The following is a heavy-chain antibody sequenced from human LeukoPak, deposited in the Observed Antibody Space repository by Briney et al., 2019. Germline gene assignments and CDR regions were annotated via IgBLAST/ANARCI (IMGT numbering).Heavy chain of an antibody. CDR3: VRDLGEWEVLRGIFYDY. CDR1: GYTFTDFG. CDR2: ISAYNGNT. J-gene: IGHJ4*02. Sequence: SVKVSCKASGYTFTDFGISWVRQAPGQGLEWMGWISAYNGNTKSAQKLQGRVTMSIDTSTSTAYMELRSLRSDDTAVYYCVRDLGEWEVLRGIFYDYWGQGTVVTVSS. D-gene: IGHD3-3*01. V-gene: IGHV1-18*01.